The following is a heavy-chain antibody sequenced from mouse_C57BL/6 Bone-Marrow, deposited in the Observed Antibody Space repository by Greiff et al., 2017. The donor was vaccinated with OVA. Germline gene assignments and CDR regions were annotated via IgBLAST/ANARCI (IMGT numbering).Heavy chain of an antibody. V-gene: IGHV1-81*01. CDR3: ARTLFFAY. Sequence: VQGVESGAELARPGASVKLSCKASGYTFTSYGISWVKQRTGQGLEWIGEIYPRSGNTYYNEKFKGKATLTADKSSSTAYMELRSLTSEDAAVYFCARTLFFAYWGQGTLVTVSA. J-gene: IGHJ3*01. CDR1: GYTFTSYG. CDR2: IYPRSGNT.